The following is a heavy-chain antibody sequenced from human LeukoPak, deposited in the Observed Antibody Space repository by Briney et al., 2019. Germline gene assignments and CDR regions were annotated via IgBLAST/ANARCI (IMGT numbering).Heavy chain of an antibody. CDR2: INHSGST. CDR1: GGSFSGYY. J-gene: IGHJ5*02. D-gene: IGHD3-22*01. V-gene: IGHV4-34*01. Sequence: SETLSLTCAVYGGSFSGYYWSWIRQPPGKGLEWIGEINHSGSTNYNPSLKSRVTISVDTSKNQFSLKLSSVTAADTAVYYCARAGYYYDSSGFRWFDPWGQGTLVTVSS. CDR3: ARAGYYYDSSGFRWFDP.